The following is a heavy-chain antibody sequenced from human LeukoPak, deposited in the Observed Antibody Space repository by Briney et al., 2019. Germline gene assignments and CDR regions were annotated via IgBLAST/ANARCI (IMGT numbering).Heavy chain of an antibody. CDR3: ATAPGYDFWSGYYN. D-gene: IGHD3-3*01. V-gene: IGHV4-34*01. CDR2: INHSGST. J-gene: IGHJ4*02. Sequence: SETLSLTCAVYGESFSGYYWSWIRQPPGKGLEWIGEINHSGSTNYNPSLKSRVTISVDTSKNQFSLKLSSVTAADTAVYYCATAPGYDFWSGYYNWGQGTLVTVSS. CDR1: GESFSGYY.